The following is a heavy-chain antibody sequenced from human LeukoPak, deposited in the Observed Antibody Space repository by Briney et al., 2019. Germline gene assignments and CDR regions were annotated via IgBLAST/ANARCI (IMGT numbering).Heavy chain of an antibody. J-gene: IGHJ6*03. V-gene: IGHV7-4-1*02. D-gene: IGHD3-10*01. CDR2: INTKTGNP. Sequence: ASVKVSCKASRYTLTSDVMHWVRQAPGQGLEWMGRINTKTGNPTYAQGFRGRFVFSLDASVSTAYLQISSLKAEDTAVYYCASGSMVRGVLSSSYYYMDVWGKGTTVTVSS. CDR1: RYTLTSDV. CDR3: ASGSMVRGVLSSSYYYMDV.